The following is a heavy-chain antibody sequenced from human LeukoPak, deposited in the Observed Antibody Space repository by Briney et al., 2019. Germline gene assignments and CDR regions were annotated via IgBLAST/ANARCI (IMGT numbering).Heavy chain of an antibody. CDR3: AKYGGYYFDPFDY. Sequence: GGSLRLSCAASGFTFNNYAMSWARQAPGKGLEWVSSIGGSGATTYYADSVRGRFTISRDNSGDTLYLQMNSLRAEDTAVYYCAKYGGYYFDPFDYWGQGTLVTVSS. V-gene: IGHV3-23*01. J-gene: IGHJ4*02. CDR2: IGGSGATT. D-gene: IGHD3-22*01. CDR1: GFTFNNYA.